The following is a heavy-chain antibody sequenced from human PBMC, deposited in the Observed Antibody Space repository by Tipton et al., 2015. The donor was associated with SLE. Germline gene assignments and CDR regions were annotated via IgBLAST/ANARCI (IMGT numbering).Heavy chain of an antibody. Sequence: TLSLTCTVSGGSISSYYWSWIRQPPGKGLEWIGSIYYSGCTNYNPSLKSRVTISVDTSKNQFSLKLSSVTAADTAVYYCARSWGSSGRGDAFDIWGQGTMVTVSS. CDR2: IYYSGCT. V-gene: IGHV4-59*01. D-gene: IGHD6-19*01. CDR1: GGSISSYY. J-gene: IGHJ3*02. CDR3: ARSWGSSGRGDAFDI.